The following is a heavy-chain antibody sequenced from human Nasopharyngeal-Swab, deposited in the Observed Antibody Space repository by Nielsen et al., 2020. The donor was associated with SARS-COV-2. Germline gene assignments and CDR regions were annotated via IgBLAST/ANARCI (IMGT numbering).Heavy chain of an antibody. J-gene: IGHJ4*02. CDR3: ATLSSSWYEYYFDY. CDR1: GGSISSSTYY. Sequence: ESLKISCPVSGGSISSSTYYWAWIRQPPGKGLEWIGSIYYGGSTYYNPSLKSRVTISVDTSKNQFSLKLSSVTAADTAVYYCATLSSSWYEYYFDYWGQGTLVTVSS. V-gene: IGHV4-39*01. CDR2: IYYGGST. D-gene: IGHD6-13*01.